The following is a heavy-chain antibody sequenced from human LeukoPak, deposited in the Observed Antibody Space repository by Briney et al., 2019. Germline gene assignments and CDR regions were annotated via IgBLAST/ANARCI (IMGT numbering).Heavy chain of an antibody. Sequence: SETLSLTCSVSDGSINSYYWNWIRRPPGKGLEWIGYIYYNGDTNYSPSLKSRVTMSVDTSKNLFSLKVSSVTAADTAVYYCARGRSNYYGMDVWGQGTTVTVSS. J-gene: IGHJ6*02. D-gene: IGHD1-26*01. CDR2: IYYNGDT. V-gene: IGHV4-59*01. CDR3: ARGRSNYYGMDV. CDR1: DGSINSYY.